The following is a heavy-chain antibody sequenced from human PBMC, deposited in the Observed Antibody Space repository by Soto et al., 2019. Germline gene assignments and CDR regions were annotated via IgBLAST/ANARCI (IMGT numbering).Heavy chain of an antibody. CDR3: ASALYCSGGSCSFDP. CDR2: IYYSGST. CDR1: GGSVRSGSYY. V-gene: IGHV4-61*01. J-gene: IGHJ5*02. D-gene: IGHD2-15*01. Sequence: PSETLSLTCTVSGGSVRSGSYYWSWIRQPPGKGLEWIGYIYYSGSTNYNPSLKSRVTISVDPSKNQFSLKLSSVTAADTAVYYCASALYCSGGSCSFDPWGQGTLVTVSS.